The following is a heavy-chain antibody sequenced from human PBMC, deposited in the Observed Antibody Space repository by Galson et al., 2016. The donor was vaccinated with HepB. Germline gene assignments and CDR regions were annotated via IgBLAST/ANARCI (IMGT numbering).Heavy chain of an antibody. Sequence: SLRLSCAASGFTFSVYGIHWVRQAPGSGLEYVSSIDRDGYAYYAESVKGRFTISRDNSKNTVWLQMSSLRPDETAVYYCVNLDASSPGFWGQGTLVTVAS. CDR3: VNLDASSPGF. CDR1: GFTFSVYG. V-gene: IGHV3-64D*06. CDR2: IDRDGYA. D-gene: IGHD6-13*01. J-gene: IGHJ1*01.